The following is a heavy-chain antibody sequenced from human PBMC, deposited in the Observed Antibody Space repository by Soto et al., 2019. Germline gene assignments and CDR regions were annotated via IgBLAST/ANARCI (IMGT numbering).Heavy chain of an antibody. CDR2: YDTEDHER. V-gene: IGHV1-24*01. Sequence: QVQLIQSGAEVKKPGASVKVSCKVSGYRLRGLSMHWVRQVPGKGLEWMGGYDTEDHERVYTEKFEGRVAMTEDTSTDTAYMELRSLRSEDTAMYFCATNVGDSDVLTVTSYYFDSWGQGTLVTVSS. J-gene: IGHJ4*02. D-gene: IGHD3-9*01. CDR1: GYRLRGLS. CDR3: ATNVGDSDVLTVTSYYFDS.